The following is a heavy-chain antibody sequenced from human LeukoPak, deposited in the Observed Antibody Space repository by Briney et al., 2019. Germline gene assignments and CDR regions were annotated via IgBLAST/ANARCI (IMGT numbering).Heavy chain of an antibody. CDR2: ISIYNGKI. J-gene: IGHJ3*02. Sequence: GASVKVSCKASGYTFTSYGISWVRQAPGQGLEWMGWISIYNGKINYAQKFQGRVTMTTDTSTSTAYMELRSLRSEDTAVYYCARGPRQVFDIWGQGTMVTVSS. V-gene: IGHV1-18*01. CDR3: ARGPRQVFDI. CDR1: GYTFTSYG.